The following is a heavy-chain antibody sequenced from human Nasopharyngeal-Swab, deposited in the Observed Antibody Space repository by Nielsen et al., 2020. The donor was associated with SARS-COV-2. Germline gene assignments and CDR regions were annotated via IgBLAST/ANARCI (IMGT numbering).Heavy chain of an antibody. CDR2: INAGNGNT. J-gene: IGHJ4*02. CDR1: GYTFTNYA. V-gene: IGHV1-3*01. D-gene: IGHD1-26*01. CDR3: ARTGTGGNYYTGMDY. Sequence: ASVKVSCKASGYTFTNYAIHWVRQAPGQRLEWMGWINAGNGNTKYSQKFQGRVTVARDTSATTAYMELSSLRSEDTAVYYCARTGTGGNYYTGMDYWGQGTLVTVSS.